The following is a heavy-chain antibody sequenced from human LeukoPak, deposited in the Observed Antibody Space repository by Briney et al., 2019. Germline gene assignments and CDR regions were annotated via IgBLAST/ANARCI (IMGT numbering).Heavy chain of an antibody. CDR1: GFTFSSYW. CDR3: AKAGRSGWYPGWPFDI. Sequence: GGSLGLSCTASGFTFSSYWMSWVRQAPGKGLEWVANIRQDGSQKYYVDSVKGRFTISRDNAKNTLYLQMNSLRAEDTAVYYCAKAGRSGWYPGWPFDIWGQGTMVTVSS. CDR2: IRQDGSQK. D-gene: IGHD6-19*01. V-gene: IGHV3-7*03. J-gene: IGHJ3*02.